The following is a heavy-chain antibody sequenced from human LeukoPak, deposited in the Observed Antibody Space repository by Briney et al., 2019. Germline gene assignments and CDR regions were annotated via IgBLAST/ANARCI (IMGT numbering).Heavy chain of an antibody. Sequence: GASVKVSCKASGYTFTGYYMHWVRQAPGQGLEWMGWINPNSGGTNYAQKFQGRVTMTRDTSISTAYMELSRLRSDDTAVYYCARSRGQPTYYTTGRDVGGKGPTPTVPS. CDR3: ARSRGQPTYYTTGRDV. D-gene: IGHD1-26*01. CDR1: GYTFTGYY. CDR2: INPNSGGT. J-gene: IGHJ6*04. V-gene: IGHV1-2*02.